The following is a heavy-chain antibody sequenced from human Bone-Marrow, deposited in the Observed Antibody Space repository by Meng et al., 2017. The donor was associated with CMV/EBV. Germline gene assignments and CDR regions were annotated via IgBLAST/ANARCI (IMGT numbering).Heavy chain of an antibody. J-gene: IGHJ4*02. V-gene: IGHV3-23*01. Sequence: GESLKISCVASGFTFSNYGLTWVRQAPGKGLEWVSVIRDSGGGTLYADSVKGRFIISRDNSKNTLYLQMNSLRAEDTAVYYCASLRYNYWGQGTQVTVSS. CDR2: IRDSGGGT. CDR3: ASLRYNY. D-gene: IGHD3-16*02. CDR1: GFTFSNYG.